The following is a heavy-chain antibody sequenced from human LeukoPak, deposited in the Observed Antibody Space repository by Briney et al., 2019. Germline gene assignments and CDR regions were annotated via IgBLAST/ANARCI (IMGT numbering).Heavy chain of an antibody. V-gene: IGHV3-7*03. D-gene: IGHD3-3*01. CDR1: GFTFTTFW. Sequence: PGGSLRLSCAASGFTFTTFWMNWVRQAPGKGLDWVAKINQDGSDIYYVDSVKGRFIVSRDNARNSLYLQMNSLRAEDTAVYYCAREGRYYDFWSGYPWNYYYYGMDVWGQGTTVTVSS. J-gene: IGHJ6*02. CDR2: INQDGSDI. CDR3: AREGRYYDFWSGYPWNYYYYGMDV.